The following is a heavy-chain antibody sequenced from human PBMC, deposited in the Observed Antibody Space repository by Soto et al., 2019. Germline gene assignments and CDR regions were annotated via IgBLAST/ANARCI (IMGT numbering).Heavy chain of an antibody. J-gene: IGHJ3*02. CDR2: INAGVHNT. V-gene: IGHV1-3*01. CDR3: AKPRWAPYDAFDI. D-gene: IGHD4-17*01. Sequence: ASVKVSCKASGYAFSSYAIHWVRQAPGQSLEWMGWINAGVHNTKFSLKFQGRVAITRDTSASTAYMELSGLTSEDTAMYYCAKPRWAPYDAFDIWGQGTMVTVSS. CDR1: GYAFSSYA.